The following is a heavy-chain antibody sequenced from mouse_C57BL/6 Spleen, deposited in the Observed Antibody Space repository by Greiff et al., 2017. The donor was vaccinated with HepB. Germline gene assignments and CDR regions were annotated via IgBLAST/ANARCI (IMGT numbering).Heavy chain of an antibody. V-gene: IGHV1-22*01. J-gene: IGHJ2*01. D-gene: IGHD1-1*01. CDR2: INPNNGGT. Sequence: VQLQQSGPELVKPGASVKMSCKASGYTFTDYNMHWVKQSHGKSLEWIGYINPNNGGTSYNQKFKGKDTLTVNKSSSTSYMELRSLTSEDSAVYYCARSGKREYYFDYWGQGTTLTVSS. CDR3: ARSGKREYYFDY. CDR1: GYTFTDYN.